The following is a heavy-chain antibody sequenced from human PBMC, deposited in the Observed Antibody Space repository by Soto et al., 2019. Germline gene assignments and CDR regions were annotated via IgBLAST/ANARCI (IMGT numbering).Heavy chain of an antibody. J-gene: IGHJ4*02. CDR3: TRRPWVGATSSVDY. D-gene: IGHD1-26*01. V-gene: IGHV3-73*02. Sequence: EVQLVESGGGLVQPGGSLKLSCAASGFTFSGSAMHWVRQASGKGLEWVGRIRSKANSYATAYAASVKGRFTISSDDSKNTEYLQMKSLKTEDTAVYYCTRRPWVGATSSVDYWGQGTLVTVSS. CDR2: IRSKANSYAT. CDR1: GFTFSGSA.